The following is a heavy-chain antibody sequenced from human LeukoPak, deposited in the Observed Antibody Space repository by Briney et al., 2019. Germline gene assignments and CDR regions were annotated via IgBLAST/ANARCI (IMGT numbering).Heavy chain of an antibody. CDR2: IIPIFGTA. CDR1: GGTFSSYA. V-gene: IGHV1-69*13. Sequence: GASVKVSCKASGGTFSSYAISWVRQAPGQGLEWMGGIIPIFGTANYAQKFQGRVTITADESTSTAYMELSSLRSEDTAVYYCARAQAYYDSSGSPTNHFDYWGQGTLVTVSS. D-gene: IGHD3-22*01. CDR3: ARAQAYYDSSGSPTNHFDY. J-gene: IGHJ4*02.